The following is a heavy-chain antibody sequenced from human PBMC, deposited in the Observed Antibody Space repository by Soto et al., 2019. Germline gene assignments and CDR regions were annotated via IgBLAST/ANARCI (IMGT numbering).Heavy chain of an antibody. D-gene: IGHD2-15*01. CDR1: GGSFSGYY. Sequence: SETLSLTCAVYGGSFSGYYWSWIRQSPGKGLEWIGEINHSGSTNYNPSLKSRVTISVDTSKNQFSLKLSSVTAADTAVYYCARVLLCSGGSCFQRPFDYWGQGTLVTVSS. CDR3: ARVLLCSGGSCFQRPFDY. J-gene: IGHJ4*02. V-gene: IGHV4-34*01. CDR2: INHSGST.